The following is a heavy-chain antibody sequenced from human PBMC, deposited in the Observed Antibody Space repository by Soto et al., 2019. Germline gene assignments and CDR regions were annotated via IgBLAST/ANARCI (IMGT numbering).Heavy chain of an antibody. Sequence: EVQLVASGGGLVKPGGSLRLSCAASGFTFTSYSMNWVRQAPGKGLEWVSSISSTTNYIYYGSSMKGRFTFSRHNDNNSLYLEMSRLSAADTAAYCCARESEELTSTCDYWGPGTLVTVAS. D-gene: IGHD1-26*01. V-gene: IGHV3-21*06. J-gene: IGHJ4*01. CDR1: GFTFTSYS. CDR2: ISSTTNYI. CDR3: ARESEELTSTCDY.